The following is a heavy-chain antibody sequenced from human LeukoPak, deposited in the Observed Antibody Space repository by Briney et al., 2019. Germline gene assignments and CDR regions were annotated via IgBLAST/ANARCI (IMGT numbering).Heavy chain of an antibody. V-gene: IGHV3-20*04. CDR3: GRVYCSTTSCYDYYDYYMDV. J-gene: IGHJ6*03. D-gene: IGHD2-2*01. CDR1: GFRFDHYG. Sequence: PGGSLRLSCAASGFRFDHYGMSWVRHVPGKGLEWVSGTNWDGASTGYADSVKGRFTISRDNVKNFLYLQMNSLRVEDTALYFCGRVYCSTTSCYDYYDYYMDVWGKGTTVTVSS. CDR2: TNWDGAST.